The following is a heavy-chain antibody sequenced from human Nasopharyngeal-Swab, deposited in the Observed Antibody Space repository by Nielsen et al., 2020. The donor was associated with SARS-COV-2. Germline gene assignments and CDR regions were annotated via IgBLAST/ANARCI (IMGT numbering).Heavy chain of an antibody. J-gene: IGHJ4*02. CDR1: GFTFSSYG. CDR3: AKDSALDY. V-gene: IGHV3-30*18. CDR2: ISYDGSNK. Sequence: GESLKISCAASGFTFSSYGMHWVRQAPGKGLEWVAVISYDGSNKYYADSVKGRFTISRDNSKNTLYPQMNSLRAEDTAVYYCAKDSALDYWGQGTLVTVSS. D-gene: IGHD3-10*01.